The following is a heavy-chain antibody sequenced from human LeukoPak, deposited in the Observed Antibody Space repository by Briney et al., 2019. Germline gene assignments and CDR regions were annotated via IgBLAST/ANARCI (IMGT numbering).Heavy chain of an antibody. CDR3: ATAVLDYGDPLFDY. CDR2: FDPEDGET. CDR1: GYTLTELS. Sequence: ASVKVSCKVSGYTLTELSMHWVRQAPGKGLEWMGGFDPEDGETIYAQKFQGRVTMTEDTFTDTAYMELSSLRSEDTAVYYCATAVLDYGDPLFDYWGQGTLVTVSS. D-gene: IGHD4-17*01. J-gene: IGHJ4*02. V-gene: IGHV1-24*01.